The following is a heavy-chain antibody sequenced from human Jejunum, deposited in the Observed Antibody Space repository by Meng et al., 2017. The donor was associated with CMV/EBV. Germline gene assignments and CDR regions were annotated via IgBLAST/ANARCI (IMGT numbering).Heavy chain of an antibody. J-gene: IGHJ4*02. CDR2: NNTDTGNP. V-gene: IGHV7-4-1*02. CDR1: GYNFTSCA. CDR3: ARGRFCSGGSCYHDY. Sequence: SGYNFTSCAMNWVRQAPGQELEWMGKNNTDTGNPTYAQSFTGRFVFSLDTSVSTAYLQISSLTAEDTAVYYCARGRFCSGGSCYHDYWGQGTLVTVSS. D-gene: IGHD2-15*01.